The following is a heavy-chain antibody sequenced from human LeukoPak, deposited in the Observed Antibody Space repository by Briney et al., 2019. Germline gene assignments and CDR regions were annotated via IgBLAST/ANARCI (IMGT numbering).Heavy chain of an antibody. CDR3: GRVGYSSSSFDY. V-gene: IGHV3-7*01. J-gene: IGHJ4*02. CDR1: GFTFANYW. D-gene: IGHD6-6*01. CDR2: IKQDARKK. Sequence: GGSLRLSCAASGFTFANYWMSWVRQAPGKGLECVANIKQDARKKYYVDSVKGRFTISRDNAENSVYLQMNSLRAEDTAVYYCGRVGYSSSSFDYWGQGTLVTVSS.